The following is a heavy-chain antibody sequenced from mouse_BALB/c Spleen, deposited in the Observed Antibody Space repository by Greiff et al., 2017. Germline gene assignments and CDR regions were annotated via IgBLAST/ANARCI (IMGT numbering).Heavy chain of an antibody. J-gene: IGHJ4*01. V-gene: IGHV14-3*02. CDR1: GFNIKDYY. CDR2: IDPANGNT. Sequence: VQLQQSGAELVRSGASVKLSCTASGFNIKDYYMHWVKQRPEQGLEWIGRIDPANGNTKYDPKFQGKATITADTSSNTAYLQLSSLTSEDTAVYYCARLAMDYWGQGTSVTVSS. CDR3: ARLAMDY.